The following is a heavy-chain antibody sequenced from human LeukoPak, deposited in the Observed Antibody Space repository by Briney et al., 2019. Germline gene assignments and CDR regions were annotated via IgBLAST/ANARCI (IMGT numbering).Heavy chain of an antibody. Sequence: SGGSLRLSCAASGFTFDDHAMHWVRQAPGKGLEWVSGINWNSGSMGYADSVKGRSTISRDNAKNSLYLQMDSLRTEDTALYYCAKDQRSDRDAFDIWGQGTMVTVSS. D-gene: IGHD1-26*01. V-gene: IGHV3-9*01. CDR3: AKDQRSDRDAFDI. CDR1: GFTFDDHA. CDR2: INWNSGSM. J-gene: IGHJ3*02.